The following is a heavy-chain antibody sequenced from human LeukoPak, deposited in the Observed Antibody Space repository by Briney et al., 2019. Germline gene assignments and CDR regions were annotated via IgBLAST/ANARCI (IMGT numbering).Heavy chain of an antibody. CDR2: INQGGSEK. CDR3: ARDVTALDS. Sequence: GGSLRLSCAASGFTFSPYWMSWVRQAPEKGLEWVANINQGGSEKYYVDSVRGRFTISRDNAKNSLYLQMNSLRADDTAVYYCARDVTALDSWGQGTLVTVSS. D-gene: IGHD2-2*01. V-gene: IGHV3-7*01. J-gene: IGHJ4*02. CDR1: GFTFSPYW.